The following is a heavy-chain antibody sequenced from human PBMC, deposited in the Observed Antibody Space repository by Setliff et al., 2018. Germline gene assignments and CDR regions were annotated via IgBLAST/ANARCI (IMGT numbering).Heavy chain of an antibody. CDR1: GLNFSNYW. Sequence: GESLKISCAVSGLNFSNYWMHWVRQSPGKGLVWVSRINKDGTITSYADSVKGRFTMSRDNAKNTLYLQMNSLRVEDTAVYYCSALTSGSPDYWGQGALVTVSS. CDR2: INKDGTIT. CDR3: SALTSGSPDY. J-gene: IGHJ4*02. D-gene: IGHD1-26*01. V-gene: IGHV3-74*01.